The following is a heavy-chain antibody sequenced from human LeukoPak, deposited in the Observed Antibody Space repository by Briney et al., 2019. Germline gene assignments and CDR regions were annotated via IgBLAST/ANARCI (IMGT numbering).Heavy chain of an antibody. Sequence: PSETLSLTCTVSGGSFSNYWSWIRQSPGKGLEWIGYIFYSGSTNYNPSLKSRVTMSLDTSKNQFSLRLSSVTAADTAVYYCASTDYYDSSGYYRYWGQGTLVTVSS. CDR1: GGSFSNY. D-gene: IGHD3-22*01. J-gene: IGHJ4*02. CDR2: IFYSGST. CDR3: ASTDYYDSSGYYRY. V-gene: IGHV4-59*12.